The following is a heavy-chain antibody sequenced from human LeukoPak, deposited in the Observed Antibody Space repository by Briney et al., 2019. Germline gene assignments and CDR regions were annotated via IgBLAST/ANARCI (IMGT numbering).Heavy chain of an antibody. J-gene: IGHJ5*02. CDR3: ARDFKREPRP. D-gene: IGHD1-26*01. Sequence: PGGSLRLSCAASGFTFSSYSMNWVRQAPGKGLEWVSYISSSSSTIYYADSVKGRFTISRDNAKNSLYLHMNSLRDEDTAVYYCARDFKREPRPWGQGTLVTVSS. V-gene: IGHV3-48*02. CDR2: ISSSSSTI. CDR1: GFTFSSYS.